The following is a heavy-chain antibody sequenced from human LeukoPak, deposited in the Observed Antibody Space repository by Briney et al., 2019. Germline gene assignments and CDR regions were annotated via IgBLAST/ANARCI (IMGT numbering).Heavy chain of an antibody. V-gene: IGHV3-53*01. J-gene: IGHJ4*02. Sequence: GGSLRLSCAASGFTVSSNYMTWVRQAPGKGLEWVSIIYSSGSTYYADSLKGRFTMSRDNSKNILYLKINSLRADDTAVYYCANLPRGAYWGQGTLVTVSS. CDR3: ANLPRGAY. D-gene: IGHD3-10*01. CDR2: IYSSGST. CDR1: GFTVSSNY.